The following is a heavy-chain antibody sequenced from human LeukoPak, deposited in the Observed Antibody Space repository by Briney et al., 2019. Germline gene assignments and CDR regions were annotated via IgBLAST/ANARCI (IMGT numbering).Heavy chain of an antibody. D-gene: IGHD5/OR15-5a*01. Sequence: PGGSLRLSCAASGFTFSSYWMEWVRQAPGKGLVWVSRIDSDGSNTNYADSVKGRFTVSRDNAKNTLYLQMSSLRAEDTAVYYCARGLHGPDYWAREPWSPSPQ. CDR2: IDSDGSNT. J-gene: IGHJ4*02. V-gene: IGHV3-74*01. CDR1: GFTFSSYW. CDR3: ARGLHGPDY.